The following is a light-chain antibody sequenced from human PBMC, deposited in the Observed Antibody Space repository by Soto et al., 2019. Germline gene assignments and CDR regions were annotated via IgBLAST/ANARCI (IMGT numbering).Light chain of an antibody. Sequence: QSPTTLSLSAGERTDLNSRASQSVSSYLAWYQQKPGQAPRLLIYDAFNWATGIPARFSGSVCSTALTLFRCSIEPEDFADYYGQLRSHWPVTLVQGTRLEIK. CDR3: QLRSHWPVT. J-gene: IGKJ5*01. CDR1: QSVSSY. CDR2: DAF. V-gene: IGKV3-11*01.